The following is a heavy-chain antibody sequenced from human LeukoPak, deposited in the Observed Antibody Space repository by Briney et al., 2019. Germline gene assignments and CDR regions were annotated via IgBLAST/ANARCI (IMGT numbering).Heavy chain of an antibody. V-gene: IGHV1-18*01. CDR1: GYTFTSYG. CDR2: ISAYNGYT. CDR3: ARGGSSTTCDY. J-gene: IGHJ4*02. Sequence: ASVKVSCKASGYTFTSYGITWVRQAPGQGLEWMGWISAYNGYTNYAQKLQGRVTMTTDTSTSTAYIELKTLRSDDTAVYFCARGGSSTTCDYWGQGTLVTVSS. D-gene: IGHD2-2*01.